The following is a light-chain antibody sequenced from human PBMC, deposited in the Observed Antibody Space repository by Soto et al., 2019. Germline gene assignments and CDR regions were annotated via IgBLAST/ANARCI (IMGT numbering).Light chain of an antibody. CDR2: DVN. V-gene: IGLV2-11*01. J-gene: IGLJ1*01. CDR1: RSDVGGYNY. CDR3: LSYAGRDSFLYV. Sequence: SVLTQPRSVSGSPGQSVTISCTGTRSDVGGYNYVSWYQQQPGKAPQLMIYDVNKRPSGVPVRFSGSKSGNTASLTISGLQAEDEADYYCLSYAGRDSFLYVFGNGAKVTV.